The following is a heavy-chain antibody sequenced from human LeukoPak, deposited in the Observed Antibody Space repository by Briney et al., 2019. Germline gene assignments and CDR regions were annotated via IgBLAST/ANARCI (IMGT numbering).Heavy chain of an antibody. CDR2: INHSGST. Sequence: SETLSLTCAVYGGSFSGYYWSWIRQPPGKGLEWIGEINHSGSTNYNPSLKNRVTISVDTSKNQFSLKLSSVTAADTAVYYCARGLGVLLWFGELALDYWGQGTLVTVSS. V-gene: IGHV4-34*01. CDR1: GGSFSGYY. D-gene: IGHD3-10*01. J-gene: IGHJ4*02. CDR3: ARGLGVLLWFGELALDY.